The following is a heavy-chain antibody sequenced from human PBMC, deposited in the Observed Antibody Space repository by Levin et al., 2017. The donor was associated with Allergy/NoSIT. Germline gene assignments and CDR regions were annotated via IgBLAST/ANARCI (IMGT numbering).Heavy chain of an antibody. CDR3: ARDVGYCSTTSCSNQGGWFDP. CDR1: GFTFSSYG. Sequence: SCAASGFTFSSYGMHWVRQAPGKGPEWVAVIWDDGSNKDYADSVRGRFTISRDNSKNTVDLQMNSLRAEDTAVYYCARDVGYCSTTSCSNQGGWFDPWGQGTLVTVSS. CDR2: IWDDGSNK. V-gene: IGHV3-33*01. J-gene: IGHJ5*02. D-gene: IGHD2-2*01.